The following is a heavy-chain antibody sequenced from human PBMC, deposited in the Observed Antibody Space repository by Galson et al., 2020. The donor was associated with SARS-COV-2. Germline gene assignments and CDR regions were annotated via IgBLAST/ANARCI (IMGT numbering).Heavy chain of an antibody. J-gene: IGHJ4*02. CDR1: GFTFSNYG. D-gene: IGHD4-17*01. CDR2: ISAYNGNT. V-gene: IGHV1-18*04. CDR3: AREQVYGGNSGY. Sequence: ASVKVSCKASGFTFSNYGFSWVRQAPGQGLEWMGWISAYNGNTKYEQKFQGRVSMTTDASTSTVYLDLRSLRSDDTAVYYCAREQVYGGNSGYWGQGALVSVSS.